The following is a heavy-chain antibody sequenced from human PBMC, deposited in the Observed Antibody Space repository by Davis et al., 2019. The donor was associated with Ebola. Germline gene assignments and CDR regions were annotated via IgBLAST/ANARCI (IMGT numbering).Heavy chain of an antibody. CDR2: TYYTSKWYN. J-gene: IGHJ4*02. D-gene: IGHD5-12*01. Sequence: HSQTLSLTCAISGDSVSNVAWNWXXXSPSXSLXXXSRTYYTSKWYNDYAESVKSRIDIKPDTSKNHLALQLDSVTPGDTAVYYCARGWLRSGFDSWGQGTLVTVSS. CDR3: ARGWLRSGFDS. CDR1: GDSVSNVA. V-gene: IGHV6-1*01.